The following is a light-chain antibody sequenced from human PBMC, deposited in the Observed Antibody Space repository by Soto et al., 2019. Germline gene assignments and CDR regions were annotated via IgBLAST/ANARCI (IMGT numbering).Light chain of an antibody. CDR3: SSYAGSNHYV. V-gene: IGLV2-8*01. Sequence: QSVLTQPPSASGSPGQSVTISCTGTSSDVGGYDFVSWYQQHPGKAPKLMIHEVSKRPSGVPDRFSGSKSGNTASLTVSGLQAEDEADYYCSSYAGSNHYVFGTGTKVTVL. J-gene: IGLJ1*01. CDR2: EVS. CDR1: SSDVGGYDF.